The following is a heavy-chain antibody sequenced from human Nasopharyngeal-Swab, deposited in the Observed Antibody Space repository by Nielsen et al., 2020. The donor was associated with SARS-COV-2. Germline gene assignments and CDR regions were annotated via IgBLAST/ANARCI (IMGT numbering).Heavy chain of an antibody. D-gene: IGHD2-2*01. Sequence: LRLSCTVSGGSFSSAGYFWTWIRQHPGKGLEWIGYIYYSGSTYYNPSLKGQVTISVDTSKNHFSLKLSSVTAADTAVYFCARSMYCSSTSCRYYFDYWGQGTLVTVSS. CDR2: IYYSGST. V-gene: IGHV4-31*02. J-gene: IGHJ4*02. CDR3: ARSMYCSSTSCRYYFDY. CDR1: GGSFSSAGYF.